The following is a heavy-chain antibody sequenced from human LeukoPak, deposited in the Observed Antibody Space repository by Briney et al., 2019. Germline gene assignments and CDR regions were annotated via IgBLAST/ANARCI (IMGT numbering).Heavy chain of an antibody. J-gene: IGHJ6*03. D-gene: IGHD6-6*01. Sequence: GGSLRLSCVASGFPFSAYAMSWVRQAPNKGLEWVSGIRGVGDPAYYAESVKGRFTIQRDNSKDTLYLQMNSLRAEDTAVYYCASPNPRIAARPYYYYYMDVWGKGTTVTVSS. CDR1: GFPFSAYA. CDR3: ASPNPRIAARPYYYYYMDV. CDR2: IRGVGDPA. V-gene: IGHV3-23*01.